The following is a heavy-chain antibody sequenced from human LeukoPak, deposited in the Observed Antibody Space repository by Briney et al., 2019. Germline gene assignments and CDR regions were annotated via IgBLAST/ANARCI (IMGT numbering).Heavy chain of an antibody. D-gene: IGHD6-19*01. CDR1: GYTFTGYY. CDR2: INPNSGGT. Sequence: ATVKVSCKASGYTFTGYYMHWVRQAPGQGLEWMGRINPNSGGTNYAQKFQGRVTITRDTSISTAYMELSRLRSDDTAVYYCARDKGSRGYFDYWGQGTLVTVSS. J-gene: IGHJ4*02. CDR3: ARDKGSRGYFDY. V-gene: IGHV1-2*06.